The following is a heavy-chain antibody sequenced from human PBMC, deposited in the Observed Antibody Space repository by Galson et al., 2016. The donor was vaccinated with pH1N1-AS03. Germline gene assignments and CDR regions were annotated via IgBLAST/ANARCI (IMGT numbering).Heavy chain of an antibody. Sequence: SLRLSCAASGFTFSGYWMSWVRQAPGKGLQWVANIKQDGSEKYYVDSVKGRFTISRDNAKKSLYLQLNSLRAEDTAVYYCAKGKDFWSGYPDDPFDIWGQGTMVTVSS. D-gene: IGHD3-3*01. CDR2: IKQDGSEK. CDR3: AKGKDFWSGYPDDPFDI. V-gene: IGHV3-7*03. J-gene: IGHJ3*02. CDR1: GFTFSGYW.